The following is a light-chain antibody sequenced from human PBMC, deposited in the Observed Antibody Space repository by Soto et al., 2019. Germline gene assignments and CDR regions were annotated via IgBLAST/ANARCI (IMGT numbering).Light chain of an antibody. CDR1: SEPSNYI. Sequence: FTQSSSSSASLGSSVTLTCSLSSEPSNYIIAWHQQQPGKAPRYLMKLEDSGTYSKGSGVPDRFSGSSSGADRYLTISNLQPEDEADFYCETWDSNTHVFGPGPKVTVL. CDR2: LEDSGTY. CDR3: ETWDSNTHV. V-gene: IGLV4-60*03. J-gene: IGLJ1*01.